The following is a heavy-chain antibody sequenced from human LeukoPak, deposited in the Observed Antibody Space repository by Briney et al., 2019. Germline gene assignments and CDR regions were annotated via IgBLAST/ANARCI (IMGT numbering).Heavy chain of an antibody. V-gene: IGHV3-11*04. CDR2: ISSSGSTI. CDR3: ASRRIWGYTGLN. D-gene: IGHD5-18*01. Sequence: AGGSLRLSCAASGFTFSDYYMSWIRQAPGKGLEWASYISSSGSTIYYADSVKGRFTISRDNAKNSLYLQMNSLRAEDTAVYYCASRRIWGYTGLNWGQGTLVTVSS. J-gene: IGHJ4*02. CDR1: GFTFSDYY.